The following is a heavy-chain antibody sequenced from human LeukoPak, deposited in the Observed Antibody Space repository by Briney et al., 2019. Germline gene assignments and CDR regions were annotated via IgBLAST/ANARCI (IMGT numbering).Heavy chain of an antibody. J-gene: IGHJ4*02. CDR1: GFTVSSNY. CDR3: ARHNGIAAAGDRIDY. D-gene: IGHD6-13*01. Sequence: GGSLRLSCAASGFTVSSNYMSWVRQAPGKGLEWVSVIYSGGSTYYADSVKGRFTISRDNSRTMLYLQMNSLRAEDTAVYFCARHNGIAAAGDRIDYWGQGTLVTVSS. V-gene: IGHV3-66*04. CDR2: IYSGGST.